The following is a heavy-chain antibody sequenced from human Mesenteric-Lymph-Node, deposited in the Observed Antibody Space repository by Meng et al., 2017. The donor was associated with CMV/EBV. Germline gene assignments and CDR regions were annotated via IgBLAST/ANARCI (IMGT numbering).Heavy chain of an antibody. CDR3: AKVPAAPLNWFDP. D-gene: IGHD2-2*01. Sequence: GESLKISCAASGFTFRSYAMSWVRQAPGKGLEWVSNIKGSGSNTYYADSVKGRFTISRDNSKNTLYLQMNSLRAEDTAVYYCAKVPAAPLNWFDPWGQGTLVTVSS. CDR2: IKGSGSNT. CDR1: GFTFRSYA. V-gene: IGHV3-23*01. J-gene: IGHJ5*02.